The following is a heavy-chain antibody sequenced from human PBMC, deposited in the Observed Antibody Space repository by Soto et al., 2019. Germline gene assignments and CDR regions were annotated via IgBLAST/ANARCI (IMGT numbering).Heavy chain of an antibody. CDR3: ARENWHTDY. Sequence: PGGSLRLSCAASGFAFSIYWMNWVRQVPGKGLVWVSHISPDGGSTIYADSVKGRFTISRDNAKNTLYLQMDSLSADDTAVYYCARENWHTDYWGQGTLVTVSS. CDR2: ISPDGGST. V-gene: IGHV3-74*01. D-gene: IGHD1-1*01. CDR1: GFAFSIYW. J-gene: IGHJ4*02.